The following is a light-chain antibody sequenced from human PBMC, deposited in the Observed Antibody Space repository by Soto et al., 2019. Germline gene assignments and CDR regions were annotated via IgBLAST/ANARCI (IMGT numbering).Light chain of an antibody. CDR3: QQSYSTPRT. V-gene: IGKV1-39*01. CDR2: DAT. J-gene: IGKJ1*01. Sequence: DIQMTQSPSSLSASVGDRVTITCRASQSINSYLNWYQQKPGKAPKLLIYDATSLQSGVPSRFSGSISGTDFTLTISSLQPEDFATYYCQQSYSTPRTFGQGTKVEIK. CDR1: QSINSY.